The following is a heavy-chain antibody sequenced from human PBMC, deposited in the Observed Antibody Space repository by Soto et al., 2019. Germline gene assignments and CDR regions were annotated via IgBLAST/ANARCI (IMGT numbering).Heavy chain of an antibody. CDR3: ARAVTWGLHV. CDR2: ISRSSTGI. J-gene: IGHJ6*02. V-gene: IGHV3-48*02. D-gene: IGHD3-10*01. Sequence: EVQLVESGGGLVQPGGSLRLSCAASGFTFSLYSMSWVRQAPAKGLEWVSYISRSSTGIHYADSVKGRFTNYRGDATNSVPRLINSLPDGDTDVYYGARAVTWGLHVRGQGSTASISS. CDR1: GFTFSLYS.